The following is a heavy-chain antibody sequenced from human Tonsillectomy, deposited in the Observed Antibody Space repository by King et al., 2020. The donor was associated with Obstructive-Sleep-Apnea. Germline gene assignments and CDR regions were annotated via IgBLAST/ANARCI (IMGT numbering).Heavy chain of an antibody. Sequence: VQLVQSGAEVKKPGESLKISCKGSGYSFTSYWIGWVRQMPGKGLEWMGIIYPVDSDTRYSPSFQGQVTISADKSISTAYLPWGSLKASDTAMYYCARQGEVDTAMVSPIDYWGQGTLVTVSS. V-gene: IGHV5-51*01. CDR1: GYSFTSYW. CDR2: IYPVDSDT. D-gene: IGHD5-18*01. CDR3: ARQGEVDTAMVSPIDY. J-gene: IGHJ4*02.